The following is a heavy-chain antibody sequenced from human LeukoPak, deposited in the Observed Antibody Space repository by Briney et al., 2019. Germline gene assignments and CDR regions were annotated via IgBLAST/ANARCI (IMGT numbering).Heavy chain of an antibody. Sequence: GGSLRLSCAASGFTFSSYWMHWVRQAPGMGLVCVSRINTDGSSTSYADSVKGRFTISRDNAKNTLYLQMNSLRAEDTAVYYCARNRQLGPYDYWGQGTLVTVSS. J-gene: IGHJ4*02. D-gene: IGHD6-6*01. CDR2: INTDGSST. CDR3: ARNRQLGPYDY. V-gene: IGHV3-74*01. CDR1: GFTFSSYW.